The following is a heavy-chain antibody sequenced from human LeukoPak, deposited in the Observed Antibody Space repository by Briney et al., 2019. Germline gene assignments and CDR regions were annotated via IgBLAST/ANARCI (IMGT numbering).Heavy chain of an antibody. V-gene: IGHV4-34*01. Sequence: PSETLSLTCAVYGESFSGYFWNWIRQPPGKGLEWIGEINHSGSTSNHNPSLKSRVTMSVDTSKNQFSLKLSSVTAADTAVYYCARVRSIVVVPAAYFDYWGQGTLVTVSS. CDR2: INHSGSTS. J-gene: IGHJ4*02. CDR3: ARVRSIVVVPAAYFDY. D-gene: IGHD2-2*01. CDR1: GESFSGYF.